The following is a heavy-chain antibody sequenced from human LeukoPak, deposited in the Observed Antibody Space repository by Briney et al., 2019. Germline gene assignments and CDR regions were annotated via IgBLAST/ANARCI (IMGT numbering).Heavy chain of an antibody. J-gene: IGHJ6*03. D-gene: IGHD1-1*01. Sequence: SEALSLTCAVYGGSFSGYYWSWIRQPPGKGLEWIGEINHSGSTNYNPSLKSRVTISVDTSKNQFSLKLSSVTAADTAVYYCARQRSGGYMDVWGKGTTVTVSS. CDR2: INHSGST. CDR3: ARQRSGGYMDV. CDR1: GGSFSGYY. V-gene: IGHV4-34*01.